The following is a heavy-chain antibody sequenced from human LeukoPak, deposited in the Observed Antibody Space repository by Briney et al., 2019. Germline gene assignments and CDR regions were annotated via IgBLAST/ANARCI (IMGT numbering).Heavy chain of an antibody. J-gene: IGHJ6*02. Sequence: PGGSLRLSCAASGFTFSSYSMNWVRQAPGKGLEWVSSISSSSSYIYYADSVKGRFTISRDNAKNSLYLQMNSLRAEDTAVYYCARDSGLRKERTPAFRGSDYGMDVWGQGTTVTVSS. V-gene: IGHV3-21*01. D-gene: IGHD3-16*01. CDR2: ISSSSSYI. CDR1: GFTFSSYS. CDR3: ARDSGLRKERTPAFRGSDYGMDV.